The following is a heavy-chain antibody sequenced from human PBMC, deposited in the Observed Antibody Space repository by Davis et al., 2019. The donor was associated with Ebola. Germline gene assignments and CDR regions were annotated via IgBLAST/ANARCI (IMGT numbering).Heavy chain of an antibody. CDR1: GFTFSSYA. CDR3: AKVSSSGWYYFDY. CDR2: ISGSGGST. Sequence: GGSLRLSCAASGFTFSSYAMGWVRQAPGKGLEWVSAISGSGGSTYYADSVKGRFTISRDNSKNTLYLQMNSLRAEDTAVYYCAKVSSSGWYYFDYWGQGTLVTVSS. V-gene: IGHV3-23*01. J-gene: IGHJ4*02. D-gene: IGHD6-19*01.